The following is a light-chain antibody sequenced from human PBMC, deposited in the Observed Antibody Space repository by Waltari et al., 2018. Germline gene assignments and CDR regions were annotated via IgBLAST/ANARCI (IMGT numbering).Light chain of an antibody. V-gene: IGKV4-1*01. CDR2: WAS. Sequence: DIVMTQSPDSLAVSLGERATINCKSTQRVLYRSDNTNYLGWYQQKPGLPPKLLIYWASTRESGVPDRFSGSGSGTDFTLTISSLQAEDVAVYYCQQYYSSPVTFGQGTRLEIK. CDR1: QRVLYRSDNTNY. CDR3: QQYYSSPVT. J-gene: IGKJ5*01.